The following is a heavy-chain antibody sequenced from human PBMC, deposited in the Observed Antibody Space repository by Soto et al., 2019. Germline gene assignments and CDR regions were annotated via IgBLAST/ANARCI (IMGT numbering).Heavy chain of an antibody. D-gene: IGHD3-10*01. J-gene: IGHJ4*02. V-gene: IGHV3-53*01. CDR1: GFTVSNNY. Sequence: EVQLVESGGGLIQPGGSLRLSCAVSGFTVSNNYMSWVRQAPGKGLEGVSVIYSGGYTAYGDSVKGRFTISRDNSKNTSYPQSKSLGGAAPAVFYGATTPGGGGYWGQGTLVTVSS. CDR2: IYSGGYT. CDR3: ATTPGGGGY.